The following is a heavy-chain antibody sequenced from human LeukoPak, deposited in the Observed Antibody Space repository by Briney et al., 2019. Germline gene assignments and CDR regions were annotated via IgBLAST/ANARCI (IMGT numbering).Heavy chain of an antibody. CDR3: AKSKAVATYYYGMDD. D-gene: IGHD6-19*01. J-gene: IGHJ6*02. CDR2: ISWNRGSI. CDR1: GFTFDDYA. Sequence: GGSLRLSCAASGFTFDDYAMHWVRQAPGKGLEWVSGISWNRGSIGYADSVKGRFTIPRDNAKNSLYLQMNSLRAEDTALYYCAKSKAVATYYYGMDDCGQGTTVTVSS. V-gene: IGHV3-9*01.